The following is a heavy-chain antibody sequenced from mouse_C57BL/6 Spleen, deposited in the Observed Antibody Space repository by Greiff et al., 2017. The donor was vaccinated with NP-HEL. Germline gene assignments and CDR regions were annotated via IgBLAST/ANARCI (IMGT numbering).Heavy chain of an antibody. CDR2: IYPGDGDT. CDR1: GYAFSSSW. Sequence: VQLVESGPELVKPGASVKISCKASGYAFSSSWMNWVKQRPGKGLEWIGRIYPGDGDTNYNGKFKGKATLTADKSSSTAYMQLSSLTSEDSAVYFCARYDDGGMDYWGQGTSVTVSS. CDR3: ARYDDGGMDY. V-gene: IGHV1-82*01. D-gene: IGHD2-3*01. J-gene: IGHJ4*01.